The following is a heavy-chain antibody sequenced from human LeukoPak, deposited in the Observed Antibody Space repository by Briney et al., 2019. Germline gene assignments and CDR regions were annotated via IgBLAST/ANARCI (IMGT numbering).Heavy chain of an antibody. CDR3: ARDPYYVLGNDYYYYYYMDV. V-gene: IGHV4-59*01. CDR1: GDSISGFY. CDR2: IYYSGST. D-gene: IGHD3-16*01. Sequence: SETLSLTCTVSGDSISGFYWSWIRQPPGKGLEWIGYIYYSGSTDYNPSLKSRVTISVDTSKNQFSLRLSSVTTADTAVYYCARDPYYVLGNDYYYYYYMDVWGKGTTVTVSS. J-gene: IGHJ6*03.